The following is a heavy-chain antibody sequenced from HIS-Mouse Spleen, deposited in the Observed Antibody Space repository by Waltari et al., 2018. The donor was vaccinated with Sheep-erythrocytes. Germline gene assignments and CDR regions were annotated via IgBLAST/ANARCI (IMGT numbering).Heavy chain of an antibody. Sequence: QVQLVESGGGVVQPGRSLRLSCAASGFTFSSYAMHWVRQAPGKGLEWVAVISYDGSNKYYADSVKGRFTISGDNSKNTLYLQMNSLRAEDTAVYYCARGAFDIWGQGTMVTVSS. CDR1: GFTFSSYA. CDR3: ARGAFDI. V-gene: IGHV3-30-3*01. J-gene: IGHJ3*02. CDR2: ISYDGSNK.